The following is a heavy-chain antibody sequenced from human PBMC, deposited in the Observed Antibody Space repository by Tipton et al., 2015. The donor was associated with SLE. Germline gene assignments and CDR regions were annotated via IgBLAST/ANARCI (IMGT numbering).Heavy chain of an antibody. V-gene: IGHV4-34*01. Sequence: TLSLTCAVYGGSFSGYYWSWIRQPSGKGLEWIGEINHSGSTNYSPSLKSRVTISVDTSKNQFSLKLSSVTAADTAVYYCARGPSLAAFDIWGQGTMVTVSS. CDR3: ARGPSLAAFDI. CDR2: INHSGST. J-gene: IGHJ3*02. CDR1: GGSFSGYY.